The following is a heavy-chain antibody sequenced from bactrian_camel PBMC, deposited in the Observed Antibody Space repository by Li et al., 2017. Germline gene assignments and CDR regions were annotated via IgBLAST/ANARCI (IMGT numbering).Heavy chain of an antibody. J-gene: IGHJ4*01. D-gene: IGHD3*01. V-gene: IGHV3S60*01. CDR1: IGTFDDYA. Sequence: HVQLVESGGGLVQAGGSLRLSCTASIGTFDDYAVGWFRQAPGKEREVVSCINVSGGRTYYRDSVKGRFTTSQDNAKKTVFLQMLSLKPEDTGVYYCAADAGTATYCSGFPRGQGTQVTVS. CDR2: INVSGGRT.